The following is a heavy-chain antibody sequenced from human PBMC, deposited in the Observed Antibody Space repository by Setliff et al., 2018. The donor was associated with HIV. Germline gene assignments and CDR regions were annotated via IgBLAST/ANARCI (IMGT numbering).Heavy chain of an antibody. V-gene: IGHV4-59*11. Sequence: ETLSLTCTVSGGSISTHYWSWIRQPPGKGLEWIGSIYYSGSTNYNPSLQSRVAISVDTSKNQFTLQLSSVTAADTAMYFCARDHGVATVVMDYYSGMDVWGPGTTVTVSS. CDR2: IYYSGST. J-gene: IGHJ6*02. CDR3: ARDHGVATVVMDYYSGMDV. CDR1: GGSISTHY. D-gene: IGHD5-12*01.